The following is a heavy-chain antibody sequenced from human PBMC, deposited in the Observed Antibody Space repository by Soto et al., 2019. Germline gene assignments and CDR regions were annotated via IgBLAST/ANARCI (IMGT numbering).Heavy chain of an antibody. Sequence: EVQLLESGGGRVQPGGSLRLSCAASGFTFSSYTMTWVRQAPRKGLEWVSGISSGSATTFYADSVKGRFSISRDNSKTRLFLQMNNLTVEDTAVYYWATVPFYPSWGMDVWGQGNTVTVSS. CDR2: ISSGSATT. D-gene: IGHD3-16*01. CDR3: ATVPFYPSWGMDV. V-gene: IGHV3-23*01. J-gene: IGHJ6*02. CDR1: GFTFSSYT.